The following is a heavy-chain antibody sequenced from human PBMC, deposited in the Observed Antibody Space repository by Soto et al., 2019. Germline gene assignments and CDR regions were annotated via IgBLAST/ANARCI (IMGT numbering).Heavy chain of an antibody. D-gene: IGHD3-22*01. CDR3: ARVAYFDTTGYYYYFAS. CDR1: GYSISTGYY. V-gene: IGHV4-38-2*01. CDR2: IYRSAST. Sequence: WETLALTCAVSGYSISTGYYWGWIRQPPGKGLEWIGIIYRSASTYYNPSLKSRLTISMDTSQTQFSLKLPSVTAADTAVYYCARVAYFDTTGYYYYFASWGRGTLVTVSS. J-gene: IGHJ4*02.